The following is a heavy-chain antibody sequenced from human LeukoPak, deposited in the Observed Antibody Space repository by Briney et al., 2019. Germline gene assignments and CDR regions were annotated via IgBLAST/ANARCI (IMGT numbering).Heavy chain of an antibody. CDR1: GFTFDDYA. CDR3: ARAVAGTHWFDP. V-gene: IGHV3-13*01. D-gene: IGHD6-19*01. CDR2: IDIPGNT. Sequence: GGSLRLSCAASGFTFDDYAMHWVRQPPGKGLEWVSGIDIPGNTYYPDSVKGRFTMSRESAKNSLYLQMNSLRVGDTAVYYCARAVAGTHWFDPWGQGTLVTVSS. J-gene: IGHJ5*02.